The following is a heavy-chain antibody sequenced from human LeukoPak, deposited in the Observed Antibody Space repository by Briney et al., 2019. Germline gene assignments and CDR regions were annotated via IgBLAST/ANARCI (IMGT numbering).Heavy chain of an antibody. CDR3: ARDHPETYYDFWSGYYDNWFDP. Sequence: GGPLRLSCAASGFTFSSYSMNWVRQAPGKGLEWVSSISSSSSYIYYADSVKGRFTISRDNAKNSLYLQMNSLRAEDTAVYYCARDHPETYYDFWSGYYDNWFDPWGQGTLVTVSS. CDR1: GFTFSSYS. D-gene: IGHD3-3*01. CDR2: ISSSSSYI. V-gene: IGHV3-21*01. J-gene: IGHJ5*02.